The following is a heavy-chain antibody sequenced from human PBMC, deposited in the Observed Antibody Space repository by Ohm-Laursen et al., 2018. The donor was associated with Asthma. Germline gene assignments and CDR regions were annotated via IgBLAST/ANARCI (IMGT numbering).Heavy chain of an antibody. CDR1: GFTFSSSY. V-gene: IGHV3-48*01. J-gene: IGHJ4*02. Sequence: GSLRLSCSASGFTFSSSYMVWVRQVPEKGLECISYITPSSSPIHYSDSVKGRFTISRENAKNSLYLQMNSLRAEDTAVYYCARVVPGVAIDYWGQGTLVTVSS. D-gene: IGHD3-10*02. CDR2: ITPSSSPI. CDR3: ARVVPGVAIDY.